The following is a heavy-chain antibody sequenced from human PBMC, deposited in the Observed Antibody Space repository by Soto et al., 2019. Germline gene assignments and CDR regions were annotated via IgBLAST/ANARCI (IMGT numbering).Heavy chain of an antibody. CDR3: ARLFNYDFWSGYYADYYYYYGMDV. CDR1: GYTFTSYG. D-gene: IGHD3-3*01. Sequence: ASVKVSCKASGYTFTSYGISWVRQAPGQGLEWMGWISAYNGNTNYAQKLQGRVTMTTDTSTSTAYMELRSLRSDDTAVYYCARLFNYDFWSGYYADYYYYYGMDVWGQGTTVTVSS. V-gene: IGHV1-18*04. J-gene: IGHJ6*02. CDR2: ISAYNGNT.